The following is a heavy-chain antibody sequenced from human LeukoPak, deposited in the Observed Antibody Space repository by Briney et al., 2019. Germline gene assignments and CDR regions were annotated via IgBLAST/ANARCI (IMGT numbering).Heavy chain of an antibody. CDR3: ARDHSFDY. CDR2: IKEDGSEK. J-gene: IGHJ4*02. CDR1: GFTFSSYW. V-gene: IGHV3-7*01. Sequence: GGSLRLSCAASGFTFSSYWLSWVRQAPGKGLEWVANIKEDGSEKDYVDSVEGRFTISRDNAKNSLYLQMNSLRAEDTAVYYCARDHSFDYWGQGTLVTVSS.